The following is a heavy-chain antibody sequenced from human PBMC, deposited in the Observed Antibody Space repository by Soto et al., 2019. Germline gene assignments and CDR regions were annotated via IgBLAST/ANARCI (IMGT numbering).Heavy chain of an antibody. CDR1: GYTFTRYD. CDR3: AGGRVAAAGTGYY. CDR2: MNPHSGNT. V-gene: IGHV1-8*01. J-gene: IGHJ4*02. Sequence: QVQLVQSGAEVKKPGASVKVSCKASGYTFTRYDINWVRQATGQGLEWMGWMNPHSGNTGYAKKFQGRVTMTRNTSISEAHLGLSSLRSENTAVYYGAGGRVAAAGTGYYWGQGSLVTVSS. D-gene: IGHD6-13*01.